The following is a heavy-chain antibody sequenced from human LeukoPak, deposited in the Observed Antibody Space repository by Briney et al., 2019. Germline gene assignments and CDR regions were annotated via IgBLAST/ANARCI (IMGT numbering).Heavy chain of an antibody. D-gene: IGHD4-11*01. CDR3: ARDLTGDYRNWDAFDI. CDR2: IYTSGST. J-gene: IGHJ3*02. V-gene: IGHV4-61*02. CDR1: GGSISSGSYY. Sequence: SETLSLTCTVSGGSISSGSYYWSWTRQPAGKGLEWIGRIYTSGSTNYNPSLKSRVTISVDTSKNQFSLKLSSVTAADTAVYYCARDLTGDYRNWDAFDIWGQGTMVTVSS.